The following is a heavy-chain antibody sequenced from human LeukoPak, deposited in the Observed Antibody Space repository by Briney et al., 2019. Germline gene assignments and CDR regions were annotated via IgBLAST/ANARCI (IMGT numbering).Heavy chain of an antibody. CDR2: ISGSGGST. CDR1: GFTFSSYA. J-gene: IGHJ4*02. Sequence: GGSLRLSCAASGFTFSSYAMSWVRQAPGEGLEWVSAISGSGGSTYYADSVKGRFTISRDNSKNTLYLQMNSLRAEDTAVYYCAKPRIVPAASYYFDYWGQGTLVTVSS. V-gene: IGHV3-23*01. CDR3: AKPRIVPAASYYFDY. D-gene: IGHD2-2*01.